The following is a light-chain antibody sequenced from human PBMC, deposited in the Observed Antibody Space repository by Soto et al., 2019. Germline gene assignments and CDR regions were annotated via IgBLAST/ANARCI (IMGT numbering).Light chain of an antibody. CDR3: LQHNSYPWT. CDR1: ESISGW. J-gene: IGKJ1*01. V-gene: IGKV1-5*01. CDR2: DAS. Sequence: DIRMTQSPSTLSASVGDRVTSTCRASESISGWLAWYQQKPGRAPKLLIYDASTLESGVPSRFSGSGSGTEFTLTISSLQPEDFATYYCLQHNSYPWTFGQGTKVDIK.